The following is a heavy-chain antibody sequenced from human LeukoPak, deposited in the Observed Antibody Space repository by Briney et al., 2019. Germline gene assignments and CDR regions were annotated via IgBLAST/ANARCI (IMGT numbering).Heavy chain of an antibody. CDR1: GCTFSSHD. D-gene: IGHD2-21*02. Sequence: ASVKVSCKASGCTFSSHDINWVRQVPGHGLEWLGWMNPNSGNTGYAQKFQGRVAMTRDSSIGTAYLELSSLSSDDTAVYYCVRGDNVVSTAMLLLRYWGQGTLVAVSS. CDR2: MNPNSGNT. V-gene: IGHV1-8*01. J-gene: IGHJ1*01. CDR3: VRGDNVVSTAMLLLRY.